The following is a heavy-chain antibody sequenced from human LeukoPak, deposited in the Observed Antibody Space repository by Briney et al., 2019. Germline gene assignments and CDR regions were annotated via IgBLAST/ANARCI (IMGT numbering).Heavy chain of an antibody. D-gene: IGHD3-22*01. Sequence: GGSLRLSCAASGFIFRNYGMNWVRQAPGKGLEWVSGISGHGDITYYADSVKGRFTISRDNSRNTVYLQMNSLRAEDTAVYYCARDLSPYYYDSSGSSAFDYWGQGTLVTVSS. J-gene: IGHJ4*02. CDR2: ISGHGDIT. CDR3: ARDLSPYYYDSSGSSAFDY. V-gene: IGHV3-23*01. CDR1: GFIFRNYG.